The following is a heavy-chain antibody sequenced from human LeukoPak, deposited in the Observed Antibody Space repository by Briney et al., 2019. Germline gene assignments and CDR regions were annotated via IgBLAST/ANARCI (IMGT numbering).Heavy chain of an antibody. CDR3: AKHRWFHFDS. CDR1: GFPLTNSW. CDR2: IKLDGSEE. J-gene: IGHJ4*02. Sequence: PPGGSLRLSCVASGFPLTNSWMTWIRQAPGKGLEWVADIKLDGSEEYVDSVKGRFTISRDNAKNSVFLQMKSLTVEDTALYYCAKHRWFHFDSWGQGALVTVSS. D-gene: IGHD3-16*02. V-gene: IGHV3-7*01.